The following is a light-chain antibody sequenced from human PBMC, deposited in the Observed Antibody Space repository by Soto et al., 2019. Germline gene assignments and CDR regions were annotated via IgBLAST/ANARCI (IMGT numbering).Light chain of an antibody. V-gene: IGLV1-47*01. J-gene: IGLJ3*02. Sequence: QSVLTQPPSASGTPGQRVTISCSGSNSNIGNNFVYWYQHLPGTAPKLLIYRNEKRPSGVPDRFSASKSGTSASLAISGLRSEDEADYYCSAWDDSLTGSWVFGGGTQLTVL. CDR1: NSNIGNNF. CDR3: SAWDDSLTGSWV. CDR2: RNE.